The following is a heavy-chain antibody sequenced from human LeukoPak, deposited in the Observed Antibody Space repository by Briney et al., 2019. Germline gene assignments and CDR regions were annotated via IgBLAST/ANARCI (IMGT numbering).Heavy chain of an antibody. V-gene: IGHV3-7*01. CDR3: ARVYGHNFTPYYYYYYGMDV. CDR2: IKQDGSEK. Sequence: GGSLRLSCAASGFTFSSYWMSWVRQAPGKGLEWVANIKQDGSEKYYVDSVKGRFTISRDNAKNSLYLQMNSLRAEDTAVYYCARVYGHNFTPYYYYYYGMDVWGQGTTVTVSS. CDR1: GFTFSSYW. D-gene: IGHD4-23*01. J-gene: IGHJ6*02.